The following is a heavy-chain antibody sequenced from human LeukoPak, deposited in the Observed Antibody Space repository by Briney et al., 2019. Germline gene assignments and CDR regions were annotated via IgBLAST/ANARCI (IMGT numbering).Heavy chain of an antibody. J-gene: IGHJ4*02. Sequence: ASVKVSCKASGYTFTSYAMHWVRQAPGQGLEWMGLINPSGGSTSYAQKFQGRVTMTRDTSTSTVYMELSSLRSEDTAVYYCARDPDYCGGDCYPVYYFDYWGQGTLVTVSS. CDR2: INPSGGST. CDR1: GYTFTSYA. V-gene: IGHV1-46*01. CDR3: ARDPDYCGGDCYPVYYFDY. D-gene: IGHD2-21*01.